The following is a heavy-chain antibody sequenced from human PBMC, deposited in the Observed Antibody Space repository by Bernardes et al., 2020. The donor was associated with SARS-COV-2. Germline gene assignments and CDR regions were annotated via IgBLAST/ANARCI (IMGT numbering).Heavy chain of an antibody. CDR2: IKQYGSEK. Sequence: GGSLILSCAASGFTFSSYWMTWVLQAPGKGLEWVANIKQYGSEKYYVDSVKGRFTISRDNAKNSLYLQMNSLKPEDTAVYYCARVGPGSARDAEYFQHWGQGTLVTVSS. J-gene: IGHJ1*01. CDR3: ARVGPGSARDAEYFQH. D-gene: IGHD2-21*02. CDR1: GFTFSSYW. V-gene: IGHV3-7*03.